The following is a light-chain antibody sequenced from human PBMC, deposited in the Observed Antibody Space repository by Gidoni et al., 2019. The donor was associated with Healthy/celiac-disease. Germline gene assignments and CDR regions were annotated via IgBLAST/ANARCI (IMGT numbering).Light chain of an antibody. V-gene: IGKV1-5*03. Sequence: DIQMTQSPPTLSASVGDRVTITCRASQSISSWLAWYQQNPGKAPKLLIYKASSLESGVPSRFSGSGSGTEFTLTISSLQPEDVATYYCQQYNSYPWTFGQGTKVEIK. CDR2: KAS. CDR1: QSISSW. J-gene: IGKJ1*01. CDR3: QQYNSYPWT.